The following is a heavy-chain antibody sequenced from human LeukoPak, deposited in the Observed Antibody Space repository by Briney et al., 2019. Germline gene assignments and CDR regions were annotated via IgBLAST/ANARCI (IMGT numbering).Heavy chain of an antibody. CDR3: ARPTTNWGAVGAFDI. Sequence: PSETLSLTCTVSGYSISSGYYWGWIRQTPGKGLEWIGNIYHSGSTDYNPSLKSRVTISVDTSKNQFSLKLSSVTAADTAVYYCARPTTNWGAVGAFDIWGQGTMVTVSS. J-gene: IGHJ3*02. V-gene: IGHV4-38-2*02. CDR1: GYSISSGYY. CDR2: IYHSGST. D-gene: IGHD7-27*01.